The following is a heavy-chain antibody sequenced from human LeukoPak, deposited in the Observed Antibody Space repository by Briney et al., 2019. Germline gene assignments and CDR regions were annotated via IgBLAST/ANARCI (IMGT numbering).Heavy chain of an antibody. D-gene: IGHD6-13*01. CDR3: ARPAYSSSWYDGWFDP. V-gene: IGHV4-39*01. CDR2: IYYSGST. J-gene: IGHJ5*02. CDR1: GGSISSSSYY. Sequence: PSETLSLTCTVSGGSISSSSYYWGWIRQPPGKGLEWIGSIYYSGSTYYNPSLKRRVTISVDTSKNQFSLKLSSVTAADTAVYYCARPAYSSSWYDGWFDPWGQGTLVTVSS.